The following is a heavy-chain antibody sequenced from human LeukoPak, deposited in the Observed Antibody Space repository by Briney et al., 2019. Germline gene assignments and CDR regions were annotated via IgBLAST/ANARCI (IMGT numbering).Heavy chain of an antibody. Sequence: PSETLSLTCAVYGGSFSGYYWSWIRQPPGKGLEWIGEINHSGSTNYNPSLKSRVTISVDTSKNQFSLKLSSVTAADTAVYYCARGERWLHLLAYWGQGTLVTVSS. D-gene: IGHD5-24*01. CDR3: ARGERWLHLLAY. J-gene: IGHJ4*02. V-gene: IGHV4-34*01. CDR1: GGSFSGYY. CDR2: INHSGST.